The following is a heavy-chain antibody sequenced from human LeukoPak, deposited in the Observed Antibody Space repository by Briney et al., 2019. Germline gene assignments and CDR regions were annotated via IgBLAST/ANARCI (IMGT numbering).Heavy chain of an antibody. J-gene: IGHJ5*02. Sequence: SETLSLTCAVYGGSFSGYYWSWIRQPPGKGLEWIGEINHSGSTNYNPSLKSRVTISVDTSKNQLSLKLSSVTAADTAVYYCARGVEVVPAAPLDPWGQGTLVTVSS. V-gene: IGHV4-34*01. CDR1: GGSFSGYY. D-gene: IGHD2-2*01. CDR2: INHSGST. CDR3: ARGVEVVPAAPLDP.